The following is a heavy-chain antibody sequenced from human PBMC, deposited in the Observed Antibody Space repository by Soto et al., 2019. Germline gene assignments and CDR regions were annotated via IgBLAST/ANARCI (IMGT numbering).Heavy chain of an antibody. D-gene: IGHD3-22*01. V-gene: IGHV3-48*03. CDR3: VRSPQPMIVVVITSRYGMDV. CDR2: ISSSGSTI. Sequence: QAGGSLRLSCAASGFTFSSYEMNWVRQAPGKGLEWVSYISSSGSTIYYADSVKGRFTISRDNAKNSLYLQMNSLRAEDTALYYCVRSPQPMIVVVITSRYGMDVWGQGTTVTVSS. CDR1: GFTFSSYE. J-gene: IGHJ6*02.